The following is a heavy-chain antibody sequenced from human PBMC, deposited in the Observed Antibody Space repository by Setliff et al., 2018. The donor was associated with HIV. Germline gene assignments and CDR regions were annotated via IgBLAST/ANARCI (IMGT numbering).Heavy chain of an antibody. CDR1: GYSISSGYY. J-gene: IGHJ6*03. Sequence: SETLSLTCTVSGYSISSGYYWGWLRQPPGKGLEWIGSIHQSGSTYYNPSLTSRVTISVDTSKNQFSLKLNSVTAADTAVYYCARGVIDNFYDFIDISFFNYIDVWGTGTTVTVSS. CDR3: ARGVIDNFYDFIDISFFNYIDV. V-gene: IGHV4-38-2*02. D-gene: IGHD3-3*01. CDR2: IHQSGST.